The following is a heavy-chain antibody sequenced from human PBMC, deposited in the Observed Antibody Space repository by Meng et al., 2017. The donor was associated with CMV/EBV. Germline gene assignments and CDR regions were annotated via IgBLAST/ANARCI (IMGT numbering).Heavy chain of an antibody. CDR1: GYTFTTYD. D-gene: IGHD5-18*01. CDR2: LNPNSGNT. CDR3: ARSRSEWIQLWNSYYFDY. Sequence: ASVKVSCKASGYTFTTYDINWVRQATGQGLEWMGWLNPNSGNTGYAQKFQGRVTLTRVTSISTAYMELSSLTSDDTAVYYCARSRSEWIQLWNSYYFDYWGQGTLVTVSS. J-gene: IGHJ4*02. V-gene: IGHV1-8*01.